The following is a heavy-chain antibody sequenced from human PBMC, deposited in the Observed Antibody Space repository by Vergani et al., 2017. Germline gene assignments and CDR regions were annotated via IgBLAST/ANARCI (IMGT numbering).Heavy chain of an antibody. Sequence: EVQLVESGGVVVQPGGSLRLSCAASGFTFDDYTMHWVRQAPGKGLEWVSLISWDGGSTYYADSVKGRFTISRDNSKNSLYLQMNSLRTEDTALYYCAKDAFDQLLSTGFFYYGMDVWGQGTTVTVSS. D-gene: IGHD2-2*01. V-gene: IGHV3-43*01. J-gene: IGHJ6*02. CDR3: AKDAFDQLLSTGFFYYGMDV. CDR1: GFTFDDYT. CDR2: ISWDGGST.